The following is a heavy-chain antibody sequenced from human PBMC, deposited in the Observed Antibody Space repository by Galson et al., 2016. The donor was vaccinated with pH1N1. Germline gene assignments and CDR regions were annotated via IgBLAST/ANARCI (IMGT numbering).Heavy chain of an antibody. CDR2: IIPIFGTT. Sequence: WMGGIIPIFGTTNYAQKIQGRVTITADQITSTSYMELSSLRSEDTAIYYCASPAIVRGVVYYHYGMDVWGQGTTVTVSS. D-gene: IGHD3-10*01. CDR3: ASPAIVRGVVYYHYGMDV. J-gene: IGHJ6*02. V-gene: IGHV1-69*01.